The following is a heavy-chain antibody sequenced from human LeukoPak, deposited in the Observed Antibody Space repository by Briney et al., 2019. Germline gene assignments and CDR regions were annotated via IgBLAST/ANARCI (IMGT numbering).Heavy chain of an antibody. CDR1: GGSISTSSDY. J-gene: IGHJ3*02. CDR3: ARRLQYNDGSGYFPDAFDI. Sequence: PSETLSLTCTVSGGSISTSSDYWGWIRQSPGKGLEWIGTVYSSGSTYYNPSLKSRVTISVDTSKNQFSLKLTSVTAADTAVHYCARRLQYNDGSGYFPDAFDIWGQGTMVTVSS. D-gene: IGHD3-22*01. V-gene: IGHV4-39*01. CDR2: VYSSGST.